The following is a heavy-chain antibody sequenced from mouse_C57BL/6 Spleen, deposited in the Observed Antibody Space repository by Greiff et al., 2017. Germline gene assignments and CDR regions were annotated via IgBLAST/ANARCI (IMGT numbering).Heavy chain of an antibody. D-gene: IGHD1-1*01. J-gene: IGHJ3*01. CDR3: ARWGYTIPHTGAY. Sequence: VQLQQPGAELVKPGASVKLSCKASGYTFTSYWLHWVKQRPGQGLAWIGMIHPNSGSTNYNEKFTSKAPLTVDQSSSPAYMQLSSLSSDDAAVYYCARWGYTIPHTGAYWGQGTLVTVSA. CDR2: IHPNSGST. CDR1: GYTFTSYW. V-gene: IGHV1-64*01.